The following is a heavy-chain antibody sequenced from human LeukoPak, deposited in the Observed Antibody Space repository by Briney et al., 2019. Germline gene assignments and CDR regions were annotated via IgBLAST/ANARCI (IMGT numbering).Heavy chain of an antibody. J-gene: IGHJ4*02. CDR1: GFSVSSNY. V-gene: IGHV3-66*01. D-gene: IGHD3-10*01. CDR3: ARGVGERYFDY. CDR2: IYSGGST. Sequence: SGGSLRLSCAASGFSVSSNYMTWVRQAPGKGLEWVSVIYSGGSTYYADSVNGRFTISRDNSKNTLYFQMNSLRAEDTAVYYCARGVGERYFDYWGQGTLVTVSS.